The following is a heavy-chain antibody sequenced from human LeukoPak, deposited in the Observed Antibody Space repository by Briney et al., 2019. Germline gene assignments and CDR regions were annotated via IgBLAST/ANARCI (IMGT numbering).Heavy chain of an antibody. V-gene: IGHV1-46*01. Sequence: ASVKVSCKASGYTFTSYYMHWVRQAPGQGLEWMGIINPSGGSTSYAQKFQGRVTMTRDTSTSTVYMELSSLRSEDTAAYYCARSALEMYYYYYMDVWGKGTTVTVSS. D-gene: IGHD3-3*01. CDR1: GYTFTSYY. J-gene: IGHJ6*03. CDR3: ARSALEMYYYYYMDV. CDR2: INPSGGST.